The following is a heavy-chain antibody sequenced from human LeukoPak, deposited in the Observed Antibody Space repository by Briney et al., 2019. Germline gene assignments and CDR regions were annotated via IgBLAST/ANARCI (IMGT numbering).Heavy chain of an antibody. V-gene: IGHV1-2*06. Sequence: ASVKVSCKASGYTFTSYYMHWVRQAPGQGLEWMGLINPTGGSTGYAQKFQGRVTMTRDTSISTAYMELSRLRSDDTAVYYCARDTAYYFDYWGQGTLVTVSS. CDR1: GYTFTSYY. CDR2: INPTGGST. CDR3: ARDTAYYFDY. D-gene: IGHD4-17*01. J-gene: IGHJ4*02.